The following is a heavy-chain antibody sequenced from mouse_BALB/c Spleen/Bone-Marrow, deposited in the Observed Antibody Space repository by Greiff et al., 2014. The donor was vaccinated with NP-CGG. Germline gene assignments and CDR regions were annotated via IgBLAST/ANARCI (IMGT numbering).Heavy chain of an antibody. CDR3: ARPNYYGNLFV. CDR1: GFDFSRYW. D-gene: IGHD1-1*01. V-gene: IGHV4-1*02. J-gene: IGHJ1*01. CDR2: INPDSSTI. Sequence: SGGSLKLSWAASGFDFSRYWMRWVRQAPGKGLEWIGEINPDSSTINYTPSLKDKFIISRDNAKNTLYLQMSKVRSEDTALYYCARPNYYGNLFVWGAGTTVTVSS.